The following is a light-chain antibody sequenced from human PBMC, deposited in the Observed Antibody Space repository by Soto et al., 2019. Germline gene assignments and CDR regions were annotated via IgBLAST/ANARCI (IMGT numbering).Light chain of an antibody. CDR3: QQSYSSPLT. J-gene: IGKJ4*01. CDR2: SAS. Sequence: DVQMTQSPSSLSASVGDTVTITCRASQSINNYLNWYEQKPGEAPKLLMYSASTLQSGVPSRFSGSGTGTDFTLTITSLQPEDFAVYYCQQSYSSPLTFVGGTKVEI. CDR1: QSINNY. V-gene: IGKV1-39*01.